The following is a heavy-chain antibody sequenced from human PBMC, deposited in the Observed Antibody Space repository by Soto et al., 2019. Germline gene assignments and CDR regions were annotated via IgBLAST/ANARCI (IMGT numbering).Heavy chain of an antibody. J-gene: IGHJ4*02. CDR2: IYHSGST. D-gene: IGHD2-2*01. CDR3: ARVPDY. V-gene: IGHV4-30-2*01. CDR1: GGSISSGGYS. Sequence: QLQLQESGSGLVKPSQTLSLTCAVSGGSISSGGYSWSWVRQPPGKGLEWIGYIYHSGSTYYNPSLKGRVTISGDRSKNQFPLKLSFVTGAATAGYYCARVPDYWGQGTLVTVSS.